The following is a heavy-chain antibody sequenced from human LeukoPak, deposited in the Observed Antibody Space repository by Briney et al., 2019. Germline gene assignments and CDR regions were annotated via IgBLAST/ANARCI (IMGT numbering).Heavy chain of an antibody. CDR1: GYTFTSYG. CDR2: ISAYNGNT. CDR3: ARDGATPSIAARHRTLSY. D-gene: IGHD6-6*01. Sequence: AASVTVSCKASGYTFTSYGISWVRQAPGQGLEWMGWISAYNGNTNYAQKLQGRVTMTTDTSTSTAYMELRSLRSDDTAVYYCARDGATPSIAARHRTLSYWGQGTLVTVSS. V-gene: IGHV1-18*01. J-gene: IGHJ4*02.